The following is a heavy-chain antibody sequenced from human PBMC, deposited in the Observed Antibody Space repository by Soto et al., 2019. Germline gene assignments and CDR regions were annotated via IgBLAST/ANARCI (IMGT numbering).Heavy chain of an antibody. CDR3: ARYDFRSGTHDVFDI. J-gene: IGHJ3*02. CDR1: GGSINSYY. CDR2: IYDSGSA. Sequence: SETLSLTCTVSGGSINSYYWSWLRQPPGKGLEWIGYIYDSGSANYNPSLKSRVTISLEMSNNQFSLKLSSVTAADAAVYYCARYDFRSGTHDVFDIWGQGTMVTVSS. V-gene: IGHV4-59*08. D-gene: IGHD3-3*01.